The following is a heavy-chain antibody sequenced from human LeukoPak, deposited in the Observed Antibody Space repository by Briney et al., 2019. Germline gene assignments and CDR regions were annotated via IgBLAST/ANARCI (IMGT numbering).Heavy chain of an antibody. CDR1: GGSISSYY. J-gene: IGHJ4*02. V-gene: IGHV4-59*01. CDR2: IYYSGST. D-gene: IGHD2-21*02. CDR3: ARERVTREFDY. Sequence: SSETLSLTCTVSGGSISSYYWSWIRQPPGKGLEWIGYIYYSGSTNYNPSLKSRVTISVDTSKNQFSLKLSSVTAADTAVYYCARERVTREFDYWGQGTLVTVSS.